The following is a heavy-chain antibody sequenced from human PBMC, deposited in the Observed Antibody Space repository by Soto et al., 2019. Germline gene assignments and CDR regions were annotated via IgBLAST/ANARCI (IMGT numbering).Heavy chain of an antibody. D-gene: IGHD3-3*01. Sequence: QVQLQESGPGLVKPSQTLSLTCSVTGGSISSGGYYWSWIRQLPGRGLEWVGYIYYSGTTYSNPSLKSRVTISVDTSKNQFSLNLSSVTAADTAVYYCARGFLEWLSHPYYGMDVWGQGTTVTVSS. J-gene: IGHJ6*02. CDR2: IYYSGTT. CDR1: GGSISSGGYY. CDR3: ARGFLEWLSHPYYGMDV. V-gene: IGHV4-31*03.